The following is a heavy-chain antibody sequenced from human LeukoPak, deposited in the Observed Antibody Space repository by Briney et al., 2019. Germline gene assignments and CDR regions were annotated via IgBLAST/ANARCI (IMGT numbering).Heavy chain of an antibody. CDR3: ARHLSGITGYTYGRGIDY. CDR2: IRYDGSNK. J-gene: IGHJ4*02. D-gene: IGHD5-18*01. V-gene: IGHV3-30*02. CDR1: GFTFSSYG. Sequence: GGSLRLSCAASGFTFSSYGMHWVRPAPGKGLEWVAFIRYDGSNKYYADSVKGRFTISRDNSKNTLYLQMNSLRAEDTAVYYCARHLSGITGYTYGRGIDYWGQGTLVTVSS.